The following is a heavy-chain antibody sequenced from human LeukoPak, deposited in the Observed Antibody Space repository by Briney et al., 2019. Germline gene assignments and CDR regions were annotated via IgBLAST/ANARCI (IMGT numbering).Heavy chain of an antibody. CDR2: IYYSGST. J-gene: IGHJ4*02. Sequence: SETLSFTCTVSGGSISSSSYYWGWIRQPPGKGLEWIGSIYYSGSTYYNPSLKSRVTISVDTSKNQFSLKLSSVTAADTAVYYCARSNGATLWYYFDYWGQGTLVTVSS. V-gene: IGHV4-39*07. CDR3: ARSNGATLWYYFDY. CDR1: GGSISSSSYY. D-gene: IGHD2-21*01.